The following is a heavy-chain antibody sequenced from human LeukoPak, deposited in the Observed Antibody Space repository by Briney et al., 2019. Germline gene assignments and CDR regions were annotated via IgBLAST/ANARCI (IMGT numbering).Heavy chain of an antibody. CDR1: GFTLSSYA. V-gene: IGHV3-23*01. Sequence: PGGSLRLSCAASGFTLSSYAMSWVRQAPGKGLEWVSAISGSGGNTYYADSVKGRFTISRDSSKNTLYLQMNSLRAEDTAVYYCVKGDGYSSSRPDYWGQGTLVTVSS. D-gene: IGHD6-13*01. CDR2: ISGSGGNT. J-gene: IGHJ4*02. CDR3: VKGDGYSSSRPDY.